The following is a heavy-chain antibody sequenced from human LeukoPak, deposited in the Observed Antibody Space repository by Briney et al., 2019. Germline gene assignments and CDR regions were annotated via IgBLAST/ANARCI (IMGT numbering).Heavy chain of an antibody. CDR2: LNGDASST. Sequence: GGSLRLSCEAPGFTFSNYWMHWVRQVPGKGLVWVSRLNGDASSTNYAASVKGRFTISRDNAKNTLYLQMNSLRAEDTAVYYCARGGKTSYHGSGSHPWGFDPWGQGTLVTVSS. CDR1: GFTFSNYW. D-gene: IGHD3-10*01. J-gene: IGHJ5*02. V-gene: IGHV3-74*01. CDR3: ARGGKTSYHGSGSHPWGFDP.